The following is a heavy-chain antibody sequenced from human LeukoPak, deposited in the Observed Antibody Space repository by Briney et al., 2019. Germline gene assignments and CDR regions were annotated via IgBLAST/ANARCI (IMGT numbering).Heavy chain of an antibody. J-gene: IGHJ4*02. Sequence: SETLSLTCTVSGGSISTYYWSWIRQPPGKGLEWIGYIYYSGSTNYNPSLKNRATISVDRSKNQFSLKLSSVTAAGTAVYYCARAVRGRGYYFDYWGLGTLVTVSS. CDR1: GGSISTYY. V-gene: IGHV4-59*01. CDR3: ARAVRGRGYYFDY. CDR2: IYYSGST.